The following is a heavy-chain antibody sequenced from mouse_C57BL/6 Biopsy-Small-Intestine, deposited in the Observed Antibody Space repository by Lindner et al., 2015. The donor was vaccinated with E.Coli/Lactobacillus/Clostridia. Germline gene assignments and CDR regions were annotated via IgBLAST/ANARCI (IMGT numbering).Heavy chain of an antibody. V-gene: IGHV1-84*02. CDR1: GYRLSDYY. CDR2: INPNSGDT. CDR3: ARGGADTYGFGFIDY. D-gene: IGHD2-2*01. J-gene: IGHJ4*01. Sequence: SVKVSCKASGYRLSDYYIHWVRQAPGQGLEWMGWINPNSGDTNYARKFQGRVTMTRDTSINTAYMELSSLRFDDTAVYFCARGGADTYGFGFIDYWGQGALVTVSS.